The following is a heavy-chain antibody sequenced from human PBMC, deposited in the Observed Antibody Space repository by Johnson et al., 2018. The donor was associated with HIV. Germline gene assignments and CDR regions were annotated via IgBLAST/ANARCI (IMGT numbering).Heavy chain of an antibody. V-gene: IGHV3-11*01. CDR3: AKAYSSSWYGLDAFDI. CDR2: ISSSGSTI. J-gene: IGHJ3*02. CDR1: GFTFSDYY. D-gene: IGHD6-13*01. Sequence: VESGGGLVKPGGSLRLSCAASGFTFSDYYMSWIRQAPGKGLEWVSYISSSGSTIYYADSVKGRFTISRDNAKNSLYLQMNSLRAEDTALYYCAKAYSSSWYGLDAFDIWGQGTMVTVSS.